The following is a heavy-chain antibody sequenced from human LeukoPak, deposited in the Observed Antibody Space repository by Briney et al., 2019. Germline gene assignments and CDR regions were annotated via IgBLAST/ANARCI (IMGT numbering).Heavy chain of an antibody. D-gene: IGHD2-2*01. CDR2: ISGSGGST. J-gene: IGHJ4*02. V-gene: IGHV3-23*01. CDR1: GFTFSSYA. CDR3: AKDRVVVVPAESYFDY. Sequence: HTGGSLRLSCAASGFTFSSYAMSWVRQAPGKGLEWVSAISGSGGSTYYADSVKGRFTISRDNSKNTLYLQMNSLIAEDTAVYYCAKDRVVVVPAESYFDYWGQGTLVTVSS.